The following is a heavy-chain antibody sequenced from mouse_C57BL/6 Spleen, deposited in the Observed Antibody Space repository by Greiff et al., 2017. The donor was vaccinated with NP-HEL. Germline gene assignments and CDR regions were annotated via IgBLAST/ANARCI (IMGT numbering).Heavy chain of an antibody. Sequence: QVQLQQPGAELVRPGSSVKLSCKASGYTFTSYWMHWVKQRPIQGLEWIGNIDPSDSETHYNQKFKDKATLTVDKSSSTAYMQLSSLTSEDSAVYYGARSVRYYGSSWIYFDDWGQGTTLTVSS. D-gene: IGHD1-1*01. CDR2: IDPSDSET. J-gene: IGHJ2*01. CDR1: GYTFTSYW. V-gene: IGHV1-52*01. CDR3: ARSVRYYGSSWIYFDD.